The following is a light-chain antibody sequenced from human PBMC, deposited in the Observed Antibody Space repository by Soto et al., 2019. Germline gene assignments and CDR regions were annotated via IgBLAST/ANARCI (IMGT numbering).Light chain of an antibody. V-gene: IGLV1-44*01. Sequence: QSVLTQPPSASGTPGQRVTISCSGSTSNIGGSLINWSSNLGRNTVNWYQQLPGTTPKLLIYSDSQRPSGVHDRFSGSKSGTSASLAISGLQSEDEADYYCPACDGSRNRFVFGSGTKLTVL. J-gene: IGLJ1*01. CDR1: TSNIGGSLINWSSNLGRNT. CDR2: SDS. CDR3: PACDGSRNRFV.